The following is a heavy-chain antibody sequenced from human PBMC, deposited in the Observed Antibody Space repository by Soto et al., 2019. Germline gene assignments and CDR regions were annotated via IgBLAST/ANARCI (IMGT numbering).Heavy chain of an antibody. CDR2: ISQSGNT. Sequence: SEPRSLTNSVYRGVFGFYCARWLRTPTGKGLEWIGEISQSGNTNYSPSLKSRVSISIDTSKKQFSLNLASVSAADTAVYYCARAPKVSGSSQTRPDFWGQGTLVTGSS. J-gene: IGHJ4*02. D-gene: IGHD6-6*01. CDR3: ARAPKVSGSSQTRPDF. V-gene: IGHV4-34*01. CDR1: RGVFGFYC.